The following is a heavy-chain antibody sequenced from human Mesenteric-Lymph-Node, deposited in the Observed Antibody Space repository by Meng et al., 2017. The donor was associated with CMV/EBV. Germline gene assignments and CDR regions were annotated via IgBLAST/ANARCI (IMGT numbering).Heavy chain of an antibody. J-gene: IGHJ5*02. D-gene: IGHD2-2*02. CDR2: SYNSGST. Sequence: GSLRLSCSVSGGSVSSGSCYWSWIRQPPGKGLEWIGYSYNSGSTNYNPFLKSRVTISVDTSKNQFSLKLSSVTAADTAVYYCATTPSDIVVVPAAIGRGWFDPWGQGTLVTVSS. V-gene: IGHV4-61*01. CDR1: GGSVSSGSCY. CDR3: ATTPSDIVVVPAAIGRGWFDP.